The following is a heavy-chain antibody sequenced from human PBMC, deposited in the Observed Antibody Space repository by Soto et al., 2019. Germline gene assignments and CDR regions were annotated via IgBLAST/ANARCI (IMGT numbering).Heavy chain of an antibody. CDR3: ARSYCSGGTCFHDGFDP. J-gene: IGHJ5*02. D-gene: IGHD2-15*01. Sequence: QVQLVQSGAEVKKPGSSVKVSCKASGGTFSSYTINWVRQAPGQGLEWMGRINPILGTANYAQKFQGRVTLTADESTSTAYMELSSLRSEDTAVYYCARSYCSGGTCFHDGFDPWGQGTLVTVSS. CDR2: INPILGTA. CDR1: GGTFSSYT. V-gene: IGHV1-69*01.